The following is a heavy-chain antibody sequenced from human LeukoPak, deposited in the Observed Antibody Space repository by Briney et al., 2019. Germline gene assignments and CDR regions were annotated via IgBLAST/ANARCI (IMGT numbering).Heavy chain of an antibody. D-gene: IGHD4-17*01. CDR1: GFTFSSYS. CDR3: PRESGGYGDYVGGEYFDY. V-gene: IGHV3-48*01. CDR2: ISSSSSTI. Sequence: PGGSLRLSCAASGFTFSSYSMNWVRQAPGTGLASVSYISSSSSTIYYADSVKGRSTISRDNAKNSLYRQMNTLRAAASALCSCPRESGGYGDYVGGEYFDYWGQGTLVTVSS. J-gene: IGHJ4*02.